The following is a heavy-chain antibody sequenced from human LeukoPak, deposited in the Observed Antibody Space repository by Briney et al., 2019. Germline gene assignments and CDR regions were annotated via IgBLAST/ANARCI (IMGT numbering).Heavy chain of an antibody. J-gene: IGHJ6*03. V-gene: IGHV1-2*02. CDR1: GYTFTGYY. CDR2: INPNSGGT. Sequence: ASGKVSCKASGYTFTGYYMHWVRQAPGQGLEWMGWINPNSGGTNYAQKFQGRVTMTRDTSISTAYMELSRLRSDDTAVYYCARGNGYCTNGVCYTDYYYYYYMDVWGKGTTVTVSS. CDR3: ARGNGYCTNGVCYTDYYYYYYMDV. D-gene: IGHD2-8*01.